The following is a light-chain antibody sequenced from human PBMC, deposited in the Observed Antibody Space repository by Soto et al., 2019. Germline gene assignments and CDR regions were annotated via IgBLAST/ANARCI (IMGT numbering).Light chain of an antibody. J-gene: IGLJ2*01. CDR2: EVR. V-gene: IGLV2-23*02. Sequence: QSALTQPASVSGSPGQSITISCTGTSSDVGTYNLVSWYQQYPGKAPKLMIYEVRKRPSGITDRSSGSKSGKTASLTISGLPAEDEADYYCCSYAGSNSVIFGGGTKLTVL. CDR1: SSDVGTYNL. CDR3: CSYAGSNSVI.